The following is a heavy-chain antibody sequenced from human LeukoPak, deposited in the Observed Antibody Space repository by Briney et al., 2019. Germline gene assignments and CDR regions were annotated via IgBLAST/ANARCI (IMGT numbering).Heavy chain of an antibody. J-gene: IGHJ4*02. Sequence: PSETLSLTCSVSGGSISSFYCNWMRQPAGKVLEWIGRIYTSGTTTYNPSLKSRVTMSVGTSKNQFSLKLSSVTAADTAVYYCARARRWRWISTRSFWLDYWGQGTLVTVSS. D-gene: IGHD2-2*03. CDR2: IYTSGTT. CDR1: GGSISSFY. V-gene: IGHV4-4*07. CDR3: ARARRWRWISTRSFWLDY.